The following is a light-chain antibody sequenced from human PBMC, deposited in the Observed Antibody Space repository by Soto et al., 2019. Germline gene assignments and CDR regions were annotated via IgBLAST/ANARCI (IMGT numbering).Light chain of an antibody. V-gene: IGLV2-14*01. CDR1: SSDVDGFQY. J-gene: IGLJ2*01. Sequence: QSALTQPASVSGSPGQSITISCTGISSDVDGFQYVSWYQQHPGKAPTLIIYDVTHRPSGVSNRFSGSKSGNTASLTISGLQAEDEADYYCCSYISRTILGGFGGGTKLTVL. CDR3: CSYISRTILGG. CDR2: DVT.